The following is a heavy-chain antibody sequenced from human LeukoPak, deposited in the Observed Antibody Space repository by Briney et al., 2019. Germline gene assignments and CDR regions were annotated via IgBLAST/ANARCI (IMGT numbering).Heavy chain of an antibody. CDR2: MNPNSGNT. Sequence: GASVKVSCKASGYTFTSYDINWLRQATGQGLEWVGWMNPNSGNTGYAQKFQGRVTMTRNTSISTAYMELTSLRSEDTAVYYCARGRLLLWFGDPSGGISFDPWGQGTLVTVSS. CDR1: GYTFTSYD. D-gene: IGHD3-10*01. V-gene: IGHV1-8*01. CDR3: ARGRLLLWFGDPSGGISFDP. J-gene: IGHJ5*02.